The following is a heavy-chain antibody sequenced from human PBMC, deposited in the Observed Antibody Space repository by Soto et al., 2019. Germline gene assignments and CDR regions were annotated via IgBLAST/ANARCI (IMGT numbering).Heavy chain of an antibody. CDR3: AKDRVPDGRWNFDY. D-gene: IGHD2-2*01. CDR2: IYYSGST. V-gene: IGHV4-31*03. CDR1: GGSISSGGYY. Sequence: PSDTLSLTCTVSGGSISSGGYYWSWIRQHPGKGLEWIGYIYYSGSTYYNPSLKSRVTISVDTSKNQFSLKLSSVTAADTAVYYCAKDRVPDGRWNFDYWGQGTLVTVS. J-gene: IGHJ4*02.